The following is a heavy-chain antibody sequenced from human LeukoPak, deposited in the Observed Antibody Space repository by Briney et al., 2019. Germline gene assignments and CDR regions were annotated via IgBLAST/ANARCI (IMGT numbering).Heavy chain of an antibody. CDR1: GGSISSHY. V-gene: IGHV4-59*11. CDR3: ARKVYYYYGMDV. Sequence: PSETLSLTCTVSGGSISSHYWSWIRQPPGKGLDWIGYIYYIGSTNYNPSLKSRVTMSVDTSKNQFSLRLSSVTAADTAVYYCARKVYYYYGMDVWGQGTTVTVSS. J-gene: IGHJ6*02. CDR2: IYYIGST.